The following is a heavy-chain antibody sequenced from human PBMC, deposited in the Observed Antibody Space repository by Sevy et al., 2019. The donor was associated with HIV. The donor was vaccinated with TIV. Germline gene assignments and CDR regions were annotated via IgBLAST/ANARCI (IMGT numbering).Heavy chain of an antibody. J-gene: IGHJ3*02. CDR1: GFTFSSFG. Sequence: GGSLRLSCAASGFTFSSFGLHWVRQAPGKGLEWVAVISYDGSNKYYAGSGKGGFTISGDNSKNPRYLQMNGLRAEDTAVYYCASLPRDWLATRNDAFDIWGQGTMVTVSS. CDR2: ISYDGSNK. CDR3: ASLPRDWLATRNDAFDI. D-gene: IGHD6-19*01. V-gene: IGHV3-30*03.